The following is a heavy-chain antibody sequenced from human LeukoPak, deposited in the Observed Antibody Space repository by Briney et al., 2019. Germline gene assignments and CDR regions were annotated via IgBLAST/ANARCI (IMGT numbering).Heavy chain of an antibody. CDR1: GFTLSTFW. CDR3: ARDAFDI. V-gene: IGHV3-7*03. CDR2: IKQDGSEK. Sequence: QSGGSLRLSCIASGFTLSTFWMSWVRQAPGKGLEWVANIKQDGSEKYYVDSVKGRFTISRDNSKNTLYLQMNSLRAEDTAVYYCARDAFDIWGQGTMVTVSP. J-gene: IGHJ3*02.